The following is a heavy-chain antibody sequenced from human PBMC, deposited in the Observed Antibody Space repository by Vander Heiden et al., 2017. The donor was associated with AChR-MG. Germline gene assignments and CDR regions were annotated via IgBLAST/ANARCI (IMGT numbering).Heavy chain of an antibody. J-gene: IGHJ5*02. CDR1: GGSFRGYY. D-gene: IGHD3-16*02. V-gene: IGHV4-34*01. Sequence: QVQLQQWGAGLLKPSETLSLTCAVYGGSFRGYYWSWIRQPPGKGLEWIGEINHSGSTNYNPSLKSRVTISVDTSKNQFSLKLSSVTAADTAVYYCARVSYDYVWGSYRYTGGFLHPWGQGTLVTVSS. CDR3: ARVSYDYVWGSYRYTGGFLHP. CDR2: INHSGST.